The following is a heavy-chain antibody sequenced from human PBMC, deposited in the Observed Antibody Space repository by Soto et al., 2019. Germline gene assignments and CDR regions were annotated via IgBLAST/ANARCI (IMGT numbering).Heavy chain of an antibody. V-gene: IGHV5-51*01. J-gene: IGHJ3*02. CDR2: IYPGDSDT. CDR1: GYSFTSYW. CDR3: ARRYSSSWYLGAFDI. D-gene: IGHD6-13*01. Sequence: GESLKISCKGSGYSFTSYWIGWVRQMPGKGLEWMGIIYPGDSDTRYSPSFQGQVTISADKSISTAYLQCSSLKASDTAMYYCARRYSSSWYLGAFDIWGQGTMVTVSS.